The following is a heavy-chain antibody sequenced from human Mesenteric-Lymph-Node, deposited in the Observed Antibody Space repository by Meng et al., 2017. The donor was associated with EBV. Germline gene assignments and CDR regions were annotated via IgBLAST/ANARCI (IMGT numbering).Heavy chain of an antibody. Sequence: QPSRPRVVTPSQTPSLPCAPAGNSVSSTRAAWNWIRQSPSRGLEWRGRTYYRSKYYNDYAVYVRSRISINPDTSKNQFSLQLNSVTPEDTAVYYCARDPSGWYYFDYWGQGTLVTVSS. J-gene: IGHJ4*02. CDR1: GNSVSSTRAA. D-gene: IGHD6-19*01. CDR3: ARDPSGWYYFDY. CDR2: TYYRSKYYN. V-gene: IGHV6-1*01.